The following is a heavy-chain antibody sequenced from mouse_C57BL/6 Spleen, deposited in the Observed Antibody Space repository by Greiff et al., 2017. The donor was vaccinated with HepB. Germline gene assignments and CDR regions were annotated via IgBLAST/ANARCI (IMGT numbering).Heavy chain of an antibody. J-gene: IGHJ4*01. D-gene: IGHD1-1*02. Sequence: EVHLVESGGGLVKPGGSLKLSCAASGFTFSSYAMSWVRQTPEKRLEWVATISDGGSYTYYPDNVKGRFTISRDNAKNNLYLQMSHLKSEDTAMYYCARVLLLSSVAMDYWGQGTSVTVSS. CDR2: ISDGGSYT. V-gene: IGHV5-4*01. CDR1: GFTFSSYA. CDR3: ARVLLLSSVAMDY.